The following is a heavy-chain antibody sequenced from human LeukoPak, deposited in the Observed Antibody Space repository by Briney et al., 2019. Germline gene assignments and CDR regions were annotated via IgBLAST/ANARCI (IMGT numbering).Heavy chain of an antibody. CDR3: ARAGPQGFGVDV. V-gene: IGHV3-33*01. CDR1: GFPFSSYG. J-gene: IGHJ6*02. Sequence: GGSLRLSCAASGFPFSSYGMHWVRQAPGKGLESVAVIWHDASNTYYVDSVKGRFIISRDNSKNTLYLQLNSLRAEDTAVYYSARAGPQGFGVDVWGQGTTVIVSS. CDR2: IWHDASNT.